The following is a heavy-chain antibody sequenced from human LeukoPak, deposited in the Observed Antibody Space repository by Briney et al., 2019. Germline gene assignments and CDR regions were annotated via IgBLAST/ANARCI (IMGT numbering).Heavy chain of an antibody. Sequence: GASVKVSCKASGYAFTNSGVGWVRQAPGLGFEWVGWISGYNGATNYAQRLQGRVTITTDTATSTAYMELRSLRSDDTAIYYCAREPRSGGSYTQTFDLWGRGTLVTVSS. CDR1: GYAFTNSG. V-gene: IGHV1-18*01. CDR2: ISGYNGAT. CDR3: AREPRSGGSYTQTFDL. D-gene: IGHD2-15*01. J-gene: IGHJ2*01.